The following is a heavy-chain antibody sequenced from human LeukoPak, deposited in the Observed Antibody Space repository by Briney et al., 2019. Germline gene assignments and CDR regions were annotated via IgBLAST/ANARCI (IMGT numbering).Heavy chain of an antibody. CDR3: ARDYSSSGTFFGYYYGMDV. D-gene: IGHD2-2*01. CDR1: GFTVSSNY. CDR2: IYSGGST. J-gene: IGHJ6*02. V-gene: IGHV3-53*01. Sequence: PGGSLRLSCAASGFTVSSNYMSWVRQAPGKGLEWVSVIYSGGSTYYADSVKGRFTISRDNAKNSLYLQMNSLRDEDTAVYYCARDYSSSGTFFGYYYGMDVWGQGTTATVSS.